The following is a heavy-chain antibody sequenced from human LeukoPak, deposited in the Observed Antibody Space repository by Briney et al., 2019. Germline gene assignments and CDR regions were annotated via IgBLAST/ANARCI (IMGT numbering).Heavy chain of an antibody. CDR3: ARIAALTWYFDY. J-gene: IGHJ4*02. CDR1: GGSISSSSYY. D-gene: IGHD6-13*01. Sequence: SETLSLTCTVSGGSISSSSYYWGWIRQPPGKGLEWIGSIYYSGSTYYNPSLKSRVTIFVDTSKNQFSLKLSSVTAADTAVYYCARIAALTWYFDYWGQGTLVTVSS. CDR2: IYYSGST. V-gene: IGHV4-39*01.